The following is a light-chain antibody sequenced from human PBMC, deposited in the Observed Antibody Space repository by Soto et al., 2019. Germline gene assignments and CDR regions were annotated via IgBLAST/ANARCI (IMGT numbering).Light chain of an antibody. V-gene: IGKV3D-20*02. Sequence: EIVLTQSPGTLSLSPGERATLSCRADRSVSDTLLTWFQQKPGQAPRLLIFGTSNRTPGIPDRFSGSGSGTDFTLTISRLEPDDFAVYYCQQCSNWPTFGQGTKVEIK. CDR1: RSVSDTL. CDR2: GTS. CDR3: QQCSNWPT. J-gene: IGKJ1*01.